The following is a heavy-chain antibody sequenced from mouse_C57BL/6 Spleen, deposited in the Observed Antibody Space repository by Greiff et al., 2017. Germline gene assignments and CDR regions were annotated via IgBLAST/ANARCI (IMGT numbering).Heavy chain of an antibody. CDR3: ARSHYYGSSPRYFDV. Sequence: VQLKESGPELVKPGASVKMSCKASGYTFTDYNMHWVKQSHGKSLEWIGYINPNNGGTSYNQKFKGKATLTVNKPSSTAYMELRSLTSEDSAVYYCARSHYYGSSPRYFDVWGTGTTVTVSS. CDR2: INPNNGGT. D-gene: IGHD1-1*01. V-gene: IGHV1-22*01. CDR1: GYTFTDYN. J-gene: IGHJ1*03.